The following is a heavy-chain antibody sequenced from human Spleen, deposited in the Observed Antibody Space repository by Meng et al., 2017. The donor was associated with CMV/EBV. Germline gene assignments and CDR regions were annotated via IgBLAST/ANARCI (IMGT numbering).Heavy chain of an antibody. CDR1: GFTFSTYW. CDR3: ATDGRTDY. CDR2: IKVDGSET. J-gene: IGHJ4*02. V-gene: IGHV3-7*03. Sequence: GESLKISCAASGFTFSTYWMSWVRQAPGKGLEWVANIKVDGSETYYGDSVKGRFTISRDNAKSSLYLQMNSLKTEDTGLYYCATDGRTDYWGQGTLVTVSS.